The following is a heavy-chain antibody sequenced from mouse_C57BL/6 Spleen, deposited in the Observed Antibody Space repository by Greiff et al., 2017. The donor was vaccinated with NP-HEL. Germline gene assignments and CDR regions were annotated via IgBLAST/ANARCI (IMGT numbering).Heavy chain of an antibody. CDR1: GYSFTDYN. D-gene: IGHD1-1*01. Sequence: LVESGPELVKPGASVKISCKASGYSFTDYNMNWVKQSNGKSLEWIGVINPNYGTTSYNQKFKGKATLTVDQSSSTAYMQLNSLTSEDSAVYYCARWGYYGSSYGYFDVWGTGTTVTVSS. CDR3: ARWGYYGSSYGYFDV. V-gene: IGHV1-39*01. CDR2: INPNYGTT. J-gene: IGHJ1*03.